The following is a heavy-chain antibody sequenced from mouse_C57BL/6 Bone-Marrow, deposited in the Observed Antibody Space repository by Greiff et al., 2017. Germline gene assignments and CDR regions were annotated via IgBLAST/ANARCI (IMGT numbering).Heavy chain of an antibody. Sequence: VQLQESGPGLVAPSQSLSITCTVSGFSLTSYGVHWVRQPPGKGLEWLVVIWSDGSTTYNSALKSRLSISKDNSKSQVFLKMNSLQTDDTAMYYCARQNYGSSCYAMDYWGQGTSVTVSS. CDR3: ARQNYGSSCYAMDY. V-gene: IGHV2-6-1*01. J-gene: IGHJ4*01. D-gene: IGHD1-1*01. CDR1: GFSLTSYG. CDR2: IWSDGST.